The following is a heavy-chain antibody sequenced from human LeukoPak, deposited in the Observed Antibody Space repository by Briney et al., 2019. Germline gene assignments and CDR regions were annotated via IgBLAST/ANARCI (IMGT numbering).Heavy chain of an antibody. Sequence: SETLSLTCTVSGGSISSYYWSWIRRPPGKGLEWIGYIYYSGSTNYNPSLKSRVTISVDTSKNQFSLKLSSVTAADTAVYYCAGGSGSYFIPDYWGQGTLVTVSS. J-gene: IGHJ4*02. D-gene: IGHD1-26*01. CDR1: GGSISSYY. CDR2: IYYSGST. CDR3: AGGSGSYFIPDY. V-gene: IGHV4-59*01.